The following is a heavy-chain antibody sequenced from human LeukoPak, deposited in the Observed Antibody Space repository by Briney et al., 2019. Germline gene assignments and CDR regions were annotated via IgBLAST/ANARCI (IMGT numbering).Heavy chain of an antibody. CDR2: ISGSGGDT. V-gene: IGHV3-23*01. CDR3: AKDRSCTNNICHGDFDY. J-gene: IGHJ4*02. CDR1: GFTFSSYA. Sequence: GGSLRLSCAASGFTFSSYAMSWVRQAPGKGLEWVSGISGSGGDTYYADSVKGRFTISRDNSKNTLYLQMNSMRAEDTAVYYCAKDRSCTNNICHGDFDYWGQGTLVTVSS. D-gene: IGHD2-8*01.